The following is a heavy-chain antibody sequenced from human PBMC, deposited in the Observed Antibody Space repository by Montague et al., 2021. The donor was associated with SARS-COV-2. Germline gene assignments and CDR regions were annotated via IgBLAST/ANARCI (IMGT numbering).Heavy chain of an antibody. D-gene: IGHD6-13*01. CDR1: GGSISSSSYY. Sequence: SETLSLTCTVSGGSISSSSYYWGWIRQPPGKGLEWIGSIYYSGSTYYNPSLKSRVTISVYTSKNQFSLKLSSVTAADTAVYYCARVGRQQLVRLSGMDVWGQGTTVTVSS. CDR2: IYYSGST. J-gene: IGHJ6*02. CDR3: ARVGRQQLVRLSGMDV. V-gene: IGHV4-39*07.